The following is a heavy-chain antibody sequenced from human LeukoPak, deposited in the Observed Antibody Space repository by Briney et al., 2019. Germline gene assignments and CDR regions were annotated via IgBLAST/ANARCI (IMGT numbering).Heavy chain of an antibody. J-gene: IGHJ3*02. CDR3: ARVVVGDIAAFDI. D-gene: IGHD4-17*01. CDR1: GYTFTSYD. V-gene: IGHV1-46*01. Sequence: ASVKVSCKASGYTFTSYDINWVRQAPGQGLEWMGIINPSGGSTSYAQKFQGRVTMTRDTSTSTVYMELSSLRSEDTAVYYCARVVVGDIAAFDIWGQGTMVTVSS. CDR2: INPSGGST.